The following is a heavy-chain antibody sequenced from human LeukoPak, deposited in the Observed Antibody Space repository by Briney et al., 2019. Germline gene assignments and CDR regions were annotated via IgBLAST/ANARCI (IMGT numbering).Heavy chain of an antibody. CDR1: GLIVSSNS. CDR3: AREHPPIDY. Sequence: PGGSLRLSCAASGLIVSSNSMSWVRQAPGKGLAWVAVISYDGSNKYYADSVKGRFTISRDNSKNTLYLQMNSLRAEDTAVYYCAREHPPIDYWGQGTLVTVSS. V-gene: IGHV3-30-3*01. CDR2: ISYDGSNK. J-gene: IGHJ4*02.